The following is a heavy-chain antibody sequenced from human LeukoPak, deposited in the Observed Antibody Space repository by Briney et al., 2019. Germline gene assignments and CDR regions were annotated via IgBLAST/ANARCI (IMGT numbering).Heavy chain of an antibody. D-gene: IGHD3-10*01. CDR2: TYYRSKWYN. J-gene: IGHJ3*02. CDR1: GDCVSSNSAA. Sequence: SQTLSLTCAISGDCVSSNSAAWNWITQSPSRRLEWLGRTYYRSKWYNDYAVSVKSRITINPDTSKNQFSLQLNSVTPEGTAVYYCAKFGYRQDAFDIWGQGTMITVSS. V-gene: IGHV6-1*01. CDR3: AKFGYRQDAFDI.